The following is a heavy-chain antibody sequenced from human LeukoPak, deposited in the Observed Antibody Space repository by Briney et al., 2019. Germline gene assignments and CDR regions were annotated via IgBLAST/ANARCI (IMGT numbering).Heavy chain of an antibody. CDR1: GGSFSGYY. Sequence: SETLSLTCAVYGGSFSGYYWSWIRQPPGKGLEWIGEINHSGSTNYNPSLKSRVTISVDTSENQFSLKLSSVTAADTAVYYCARAGSYYYDSSGYYFDYWGQGTLVTVSS. CDR2: INHSGST. D-gene: IGHD3-22*01. J-gene: IGHJ4*02. V-gene: IGHV4-34*01. CDR3: ARAGSYYYDSSGYYFDY.